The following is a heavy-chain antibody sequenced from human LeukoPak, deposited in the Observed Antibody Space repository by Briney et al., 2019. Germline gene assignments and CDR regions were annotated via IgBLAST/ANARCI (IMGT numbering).Heavy chain of an antibody. D-gene: IGHD3-16*02. J-gene: IGHJ4*02. Sequence: PGGSLRLSCAASGFIFNNYGMSWVRQAPGKGLEWVSGISGSGGSTYYADSVKGRFTISRDNSKNTLYLQMNSLRAEDTAVYYCAKDSYYDYVWGSYRFTNKFDFWGQGTLVTVSS. CDR3: AKDSYYDYVWGSYRFTNKFDF. CDR2: ISGSGGST. V-gene: IGHV3-23*01. CDR1: GFIFNNYG.